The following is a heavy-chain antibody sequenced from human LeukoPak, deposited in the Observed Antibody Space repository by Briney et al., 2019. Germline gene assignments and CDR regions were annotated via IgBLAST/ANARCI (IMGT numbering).Heavy chain of an antibody. D-gene: IGHD6-13*01. V-gene: IGHV4-59*01. Sequence: SETLSLTCTVSGGSISSYYWSWIRQPPGKGLEGIGYIYYSGSTNYNPSLKSRVTISVDTSKNQFSLKLRSVPAADTAVYYCARSPPIYSSSWYADAFDIWGQGTMVTVSS. CDR3: ARSPPIYSSSWYADAFDI. J-gene: IGHJ3*02. CDR2: IYYSGST. CDR1: GGSISSYY.